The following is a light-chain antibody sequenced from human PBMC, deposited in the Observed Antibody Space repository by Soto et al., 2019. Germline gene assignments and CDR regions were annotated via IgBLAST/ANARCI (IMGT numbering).Light chain of an antibody. CDR1: SSDVGGYNY. CDR3: CSYAGDYTFV. J-gene: IGLJ1*01. V-gene: IGLV2-11*01. CDR2: DVK. Sequence: QSALTQPRSVSGSPGQPVTISCTGSSSDVGGYNYVTWYQQYPGKVPKVMIYDVKTRPSGVPDRFSGSKSGNTASLTISGLQAEDEADYYCCSYAGDYTFVFGTGTKVTVL.